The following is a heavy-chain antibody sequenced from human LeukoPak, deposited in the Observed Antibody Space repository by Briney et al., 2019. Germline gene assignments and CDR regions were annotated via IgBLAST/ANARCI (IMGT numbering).Heavy chain of an antibody. V-gene: IGHV4-59*08. CDR3: ARRKIYYGMDV. J-gene: IGHJ6*02. Sequence: SETLSLTCTVSGGSVSPYYWTWIRQPPGKGLEWIGYISHNGNTDYSPSLKSRLTMSVDTSKNQFSLKLSSVTAADTAVYYCARRKIYYGMDVWGQGTTVTVSS. CDR1: GGSVSPYY. CDR2: ISHNGNT.